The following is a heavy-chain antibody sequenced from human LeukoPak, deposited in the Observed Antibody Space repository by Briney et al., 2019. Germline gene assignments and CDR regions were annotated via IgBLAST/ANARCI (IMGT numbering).Heavy chain of an antibody. Sequence: PSGGSLRLSCAASGFTFSTYAMSWVRQAPGKGLEWVSAVSGSGGTTYHADSVKGRFTISRDNSKNTLYLQMNSLRGEDTAVYYCARVRGSGSWTAYMDVWGKGTTVIVSS. CDR2: VSGSGGTT. D-gene: IGHD1-26*01. J-gene: IGHJ6*03. CDR3: ARVRGSGSWTAYMDV. V-gene: IGHV3-23*01. CDR1: GFTFSTYA.